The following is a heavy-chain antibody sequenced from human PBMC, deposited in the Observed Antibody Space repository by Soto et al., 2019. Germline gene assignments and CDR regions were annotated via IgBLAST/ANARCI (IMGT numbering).Heavy chain of an antibody. CDR2: IIPIFDTP. V-gene: IGHV1-69*05. CDR1: GGTFSSYA. Sequence: SVKVSCKASGGTFSSYAISWVRQAPGQGLDWMGGIIPIFDTPNYAQKFQGRVTMTRDTSTSTADMELSSLRPEDTAVYYCARGALGRWLPSRGDNAFDIWGQGTMVTVSS. CDR3: ARGALGRWLPSRGDNAFDI. D-gene: IGHD5-12*01. J-gene: IGHJ3*02.